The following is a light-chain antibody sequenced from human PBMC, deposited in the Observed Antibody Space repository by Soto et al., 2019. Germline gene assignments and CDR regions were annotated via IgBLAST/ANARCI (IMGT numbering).Light chain of an antibody. Sequence: EIVLMPSRCTLSLSPGERATLSCRASQSVSSSYLAWYQQKPGLAPRLLIYGASSRATGIPDRFSGSGSGTDFTLTISRLEPEDFAVYYCQQYGDSPRTFGQGTKVDIK. CDR1: QSVSSSY. J-gene: IGKJ1*01. CDR3: QQYGDSPRT. CDR2: GAS. V-gene: IGKV3-20*01.